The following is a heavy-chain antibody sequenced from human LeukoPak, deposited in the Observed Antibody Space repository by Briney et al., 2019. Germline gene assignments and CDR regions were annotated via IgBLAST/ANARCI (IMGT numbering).Heavy chain of an antibody. D-gene: IGHD3-3*01. V-gene: IGHV3-11*01. CDR1: GFTFSDYY. J-gene: IGHJ6*02. CDR2: ISSSGSTT. Sequence: GGSLRLSCAASGFTFSDYYMSWIRQAPGKGLEWVSYISSSGSTTYYADSVKGRFTISRDNAKNSLYLQMNSLRAEDTAVYYCARESNYDFWGGTSTLSGMCGMDVWGQGTTVTVSS. CDR3: ARESNYDFWGGTSTLSGMCGMDV.